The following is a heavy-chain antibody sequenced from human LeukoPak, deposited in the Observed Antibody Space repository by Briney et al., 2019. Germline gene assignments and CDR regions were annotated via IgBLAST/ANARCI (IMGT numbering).Heavy chain of an antibody. CDR3: ARTEYYDKSGNY. D-gene: IGHD3-16*01. CDR1: GGSISSYY. V-gene: IGHV4-4*08. J-gene: IGHJ4*01. Sequence: PSETLSLTCTVSGGSISSYYWSWIRQSPEKGLEWIRHIHDSGNTDYNPSLKGRVTISVDTSRKQFSLTLTSVTAADTAVYYCARTEYYDKSGNYWG. CDR2: IHDSGNT.